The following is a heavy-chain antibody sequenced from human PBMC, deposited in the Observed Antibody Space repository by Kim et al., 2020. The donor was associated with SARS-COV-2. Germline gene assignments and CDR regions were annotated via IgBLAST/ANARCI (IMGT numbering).Heavy chain of an antibody. D-gene: IGHD3-10*01. Sequence: GGSLRLSCAASGFTFSSYGMHWVRQAPGKGLEWVAVISYDGSNKYYADSVKGRFTISRDNSKNTLYLQMNSLRAEDTAVYYCAKVLDYYGSGSPPNYYYYYGMDVWGQGTTVPVSS. J-gene: IGHJ6*02. V-gene: IGHV3-30*18. CDR3: AKVLDYYGSGSPPNYYYYYGMDV. CDR1: GFTFSSYG. CDR2: ISYDGSNK.